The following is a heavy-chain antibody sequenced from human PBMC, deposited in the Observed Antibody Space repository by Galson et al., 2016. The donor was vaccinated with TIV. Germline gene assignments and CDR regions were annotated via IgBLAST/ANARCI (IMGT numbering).Heavy chain of an antibody. CDR3: ARARYGDYFYY. Sequence: SVKVSCKASGDTFTGYYVHWVRQAPGQGLEWMGWIDPRSVATNYAQKFQGRVTMTRDMSISTAHMELTRLTPDDTAVYYCARARYGDYFYYWGQGTLVTVSS. J-gene: IGHJ4*02. D-gene: IGHD4-17*01. CDR2: IDPRSVAT. V-gene: IGHV1-2*02. CDR1: GDTFTGYY.